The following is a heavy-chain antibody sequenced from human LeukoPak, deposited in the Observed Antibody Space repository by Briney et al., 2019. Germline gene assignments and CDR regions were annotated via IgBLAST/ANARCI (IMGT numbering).Heavy chain of an antibody. Sequence: SETLSLTCTVSGGSISSSSYYWGWIRQPPGKGLEWIGSIYYSGSTYYNPSLKSRVTISVDTSKNQFSLKLSSVTAADTAVYYCARDRTVAGDYYFDYWGQGTLVTVSS. CDR2: IYYSGST. D-gene: IGHD6-19*01. CDR3: ARDRTVAGDYYFDY. J-gene: IGHJ4*02. V-gene: IGHV4-39*07. CDR1: GGSISSSSYY.